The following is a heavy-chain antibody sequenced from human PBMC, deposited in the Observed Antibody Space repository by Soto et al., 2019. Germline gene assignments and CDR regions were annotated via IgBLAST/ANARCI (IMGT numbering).Heavy chain of an antibody. J-gene: IGHJ5*02. V-gene: IGHV4-30-2*01. CDR2: IYHSGST. Sequence: QLQLQESGSGLVKPSQTLSLTCAVSGGSISSGGYSWSWIRQPPGKGLEWIGYIYHSGSTYYNPSHKSRVTISVDRSKNQFSLKLSSVTAADTAVYYCARGVGVGATISNWFDPWGQGTLVTVSS. CDR3: ARGVGVGATISNWFDP. D-gene: IGHD1-26*01. CDR1: GGSISSGGYS.